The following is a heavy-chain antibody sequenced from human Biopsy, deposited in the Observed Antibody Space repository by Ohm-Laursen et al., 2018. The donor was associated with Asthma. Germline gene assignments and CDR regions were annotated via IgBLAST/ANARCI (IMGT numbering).Heavy chain of an antibody. CDR1: GYPFTDYY. V-gene: IGHV1-2*06. D-gene: IGHD3-16*01. CDR2: IDPNSGGT. Sequence: AASVKVSCKASGYPFTDYYVHWVRQAPGQGLEWMGRIDPNSGGTNHAQKFLGRVTMTRDTSVNTAFMVLSRLRSDDTAVYYCARIKIRIGAGTDRYFDLWGRGTLVTVS. J-gene: IGHJ2*01. CDR3: ARIKIRIGAGTDRYFDL.